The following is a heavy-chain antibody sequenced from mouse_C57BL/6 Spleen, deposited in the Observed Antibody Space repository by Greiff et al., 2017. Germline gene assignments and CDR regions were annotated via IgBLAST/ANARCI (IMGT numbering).Heavy chain of an antibody. V-gene: IGHV1-82*01. J-gene: IGHJ3*01. CDR1: GYAFSSSW. Sequence: VQLQQSGPELVKPGASVKISCKASGYAFSSSWMNWVKQRPGKGLEWIGRIYPGDGDTNYNGKFKGKATLTADKSSSTAYMQLSSLTSEDSAVYFCAREVAGFAYWGQGTLVTVSA. CDR3: AREVAGFAY. CDR2: IYPGDGDT.